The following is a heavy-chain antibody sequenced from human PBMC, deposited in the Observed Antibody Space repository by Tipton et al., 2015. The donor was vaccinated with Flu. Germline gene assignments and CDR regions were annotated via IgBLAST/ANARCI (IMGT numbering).Heavy chain of an antibody. Sequence: GLVKPSETLSLTCTVSSGSIRSTNYFCAWIRQPPGKRLELIGSIYPSGTTYSNPSLRSRLTISVDTSKNQFSLKLASVTAADTAVYYCARLSYYDVDLKNFYSDYWGQGALVTVSS. CDR2: IYPSGTT. J-gene: IGHJ4*02. CDR1: SGSIRSTNYF. CDR3: ARLSYYDVDLKNFYSDY. D-gene: IGHD3-10*02. V-gene: IGHV4-39*01.